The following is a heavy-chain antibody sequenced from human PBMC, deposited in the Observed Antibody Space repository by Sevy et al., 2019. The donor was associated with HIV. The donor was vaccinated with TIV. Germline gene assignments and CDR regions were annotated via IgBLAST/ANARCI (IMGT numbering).Heavy chain of an antibody. CDR2: ISGADSST. CDR3: AKDVVVLIGDAFDI. D-gene: IGHD3-22*01. CDR1: GFTFSSYA. Sequence: GGSLRLSCAASGFTFSSYAMNWVRQAPGKGLQWVSAISGADSSTHYADSVKGRFTISRDNSKNTLYLQMNSLRADDTAIYYCAKDVVVLIGDAFDIWGQGTMVTVSS. J-gene: IGHJ3*02. V-gene: IGHV3-23*01.